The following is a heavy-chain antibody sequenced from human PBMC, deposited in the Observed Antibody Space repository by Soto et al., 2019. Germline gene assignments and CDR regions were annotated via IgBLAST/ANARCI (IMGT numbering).Heavy chain of an antibody. Sequence: EMQLLESGGGLVQPGGSLRLSCAASGFSFSNYAMSWVRQAPGKGLEWVSAISGNGGTTYYAGSVRGRFTISRHNSKNTLYLQMNSLRDDGTALYYCAKEPLARGSGWYADYWGQGTLVTSSS. V-gene: IGHV3-23*01. J-gene: IGHJ4*02. CDR3: AKEPLARGSGWYADY. CDR2: ISGNGGTT. D-gene: IGHD6-19*01. CDR1: GFSFSNYA.